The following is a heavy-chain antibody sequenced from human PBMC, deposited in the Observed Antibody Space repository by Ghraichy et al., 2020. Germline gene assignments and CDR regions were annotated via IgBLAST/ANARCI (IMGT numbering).Heavy chain of an antibody. CDR1: GGSFSGYY. CDR2: INHSGST. J-gene: IGHJ4*02. V-gene: IGHV4-34*01. D-gene: IGHD3-22*01. CDR3: ARGLRVGDSSGYYYFDY. Sequence: SETLSLTCAVYGGSFSGYYWSWIRQPPGKGLEWIGEINHSGSTNYNPSLKSRVTISVDTSKNQFSLKLSSVTAADTAVYYCARGLRVGDSSGYYYFDYWGQGTLVTVSS.